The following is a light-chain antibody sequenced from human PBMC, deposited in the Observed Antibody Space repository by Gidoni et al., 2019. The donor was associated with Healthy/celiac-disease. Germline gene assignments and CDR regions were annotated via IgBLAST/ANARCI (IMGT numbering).Light chain of an antibody. V-gene: IGLV3-19*01. Sequence: SSELTQDPAVSVAFAQTVRITCQGDSLRSYYASWYQQKPGPAPVLVIYGKNNRPSGIPDRFSGSSSGNTASLTITGAQAEDEADYYCNSRDSSGNPWVFGGGTKLTVL. CDR1: SLRSYY. J-gene: IGLJ3*02. CDR2: GKN. CDR3: NSRDSSGNPWV.